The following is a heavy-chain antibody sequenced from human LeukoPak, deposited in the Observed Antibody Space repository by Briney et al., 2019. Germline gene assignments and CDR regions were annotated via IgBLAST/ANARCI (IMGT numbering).Heavy chain of an antibody. J-gene: IGHJ6*02. V-gene: IGHV1-2*06. Sequence: ASVKVSCKASGYTFTGYYMHWVRQAPGQGLEWMGRINPNSGGTNYAQKFQGRVTMTRDTYISTAYMELSRLRSDDTAVYYCARTALPFYSSSWQKGYYYGMDVWGQGTTVTVSS. CDR2: INPNSGGT. D-gene: IGHD6-13*01. CDR1: GYTFTGYY. CDR3: ARTALPFYSSSWQKGYYYGMDV.